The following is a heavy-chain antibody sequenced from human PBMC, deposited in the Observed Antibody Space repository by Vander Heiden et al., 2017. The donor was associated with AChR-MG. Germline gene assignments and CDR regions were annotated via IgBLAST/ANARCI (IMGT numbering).Heavy chain of an antibody. CDR2: IIPIFGTA. CDR3: AGHIYQVPYCSGGSCYSGLLRWFDP. J-gene: IGHJ5*02. V-gene: IGHV1-69*01. Sequence: QVQLVQSGAEVKKPGSSVKVSCKASGGTFSSYAISWVRQAPGQGLEWMGGIIPIFGTANYAQKFQGRVTITADESTSTAYMELSSLRSEDTAVYYCAGHIYQVPYCSGGSCYSGLLRWFDPWGQGTLVTVSS. CDR1: GGTFSSYA. D-gene: IGHD2-15*01.